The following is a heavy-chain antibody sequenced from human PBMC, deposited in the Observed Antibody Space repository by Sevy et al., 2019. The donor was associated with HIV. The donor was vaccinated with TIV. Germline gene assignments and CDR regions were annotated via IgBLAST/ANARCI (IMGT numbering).Heavy chain of an antibody. V-gene: IGHV3-30-3*01. D-gene: IGHD3-3*01. CDR3: AREHPTEWSPLSGNYFDY. CDR2: ISYDGSNK. CDR1: GFTFSSYA. Sequence: GGSLRLSCAASGFTFSSYAMHWVRQAPGKGLEWVAVISYDGSNKYYADSVKGRFTNPRDNSKNTLYLQMNSLRAEDTSVYYCAREHPTEWSPLSGNYFDYWGQGTLVTVSS. J-gene: IGHJ4*02.